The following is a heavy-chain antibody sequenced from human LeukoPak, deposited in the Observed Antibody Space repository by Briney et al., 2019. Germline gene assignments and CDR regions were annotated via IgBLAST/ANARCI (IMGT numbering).Heavy chain of an antibody. V-gene: IGHV3-23*01. CDR1: GFIFSTYA. Sequence: GGSLRLSCAASGFIFSTYAMSWVRQAPGKGLEWVSVISHSDDSTYYADSVKGRFTISRDNSKNTLFLQMNSLEVEDTAVYYCAKGRERSDWYNFDYWGQGTLVTVSS. J-gene: IGHJ4*02. D-gene: IGHD1-14*01. CDR3: AKGRERSDWYNFDY. CDR2: ISHSDDST.